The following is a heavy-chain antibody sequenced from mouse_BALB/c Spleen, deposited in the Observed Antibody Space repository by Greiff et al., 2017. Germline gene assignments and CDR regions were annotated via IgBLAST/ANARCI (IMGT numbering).Heavy chain of an antibody. J-gene: IGHJ4*01. CDR2: IWGDGST. CDR3: ARERGYDYDYAMDY. V-gene: IGHV2-6-7*01. CDR1: GFSLTGYG. Sequence: VKLMESGPGLVAPSQSLSITCTVSGFSLTGYGVNWVRQPPGKGLEWLGMIWGDGSTDYNSALKSRLSISKDNSKSQVFLKMNSLQTDDTARYYCARERGYDYDYAMDYWGQGTSVTVSS. D-gene: IGHD2-4*01.